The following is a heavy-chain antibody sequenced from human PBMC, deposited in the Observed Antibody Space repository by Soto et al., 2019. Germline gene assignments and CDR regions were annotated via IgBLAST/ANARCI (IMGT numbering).Heavy chain of an antibody. D-gene: IGHD4-17*01. Sequence: TSETLSLTCTVSGGSISSGGYYWSWIRQHPGKGLEWIGYIYYSGSTYYNPSLKIRVAISVDTSKNQFSLKLSSVTAADTAVYYCARGGVVYGGSYYFDYWGQGTLVTVSS. CDR2: IYYSGST. CDR3: ARGGVVYGGSYYFDY. V-gene: IGHV4-31*03. CDR1: GGSISSGGYY. J-gene: IGHJ4*02.